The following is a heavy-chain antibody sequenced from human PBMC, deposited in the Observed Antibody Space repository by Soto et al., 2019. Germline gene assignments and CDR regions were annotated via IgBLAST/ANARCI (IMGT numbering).Heavy chain of an antibody. CDR3: ARRNYMVATFLQYWYFDL. Sequence: SETLSLTCTVSGGSISSGGYYWSWIRQHPGKGLEWIGDINYSGSTNYNPSLKSRVTISVDTSKNQFSLRLNSLTAADTAVYYCARRNYMVATFLQYWYFDLWRRGTLVTVSS. CDR1: GGSISSGGYY. D-gene: IGHD5-12*01. CDR2: INYSGST. V-gene: IGHV4-31*03. J-gene: IGHJ2*01.